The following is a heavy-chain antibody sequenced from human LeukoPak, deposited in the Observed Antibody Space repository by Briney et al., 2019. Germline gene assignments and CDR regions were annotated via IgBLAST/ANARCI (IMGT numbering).Heavy chain of an antibody. V-gene: IGHV3-33*08. CDR3: ARDYGSGIDY. CDR2: IWFDGSNK. J-gene: IGHJ4*02. CDR1: GFTFSSYA. D-gene: IGHD3-10*01. Sequence: PGGSLRLSCVASGFTFSSYAMSWVRQAPGKGLEWVALIWFDGSNKYYADSVKGRFTISRDNSKNTLYLQMNNLRAEDTAVYYCARDYGSGIDYWGQGTLVTVSS.